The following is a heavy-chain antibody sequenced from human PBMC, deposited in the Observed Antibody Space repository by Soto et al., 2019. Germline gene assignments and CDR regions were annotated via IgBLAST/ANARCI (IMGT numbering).Heavy chain of an antibody. J-gene: IGHJ6*02. CDR1: GGSISSSSYY. V-gene: IGHV4-39*01. Sequence: SETLSLTCTVSGGSISSSSYYWGWIRQPPGKGLEWIGSIYYSGSTYYNPSLKSRVTISVDTSKNQFSLKLSSVSQTRPPAQYYYYYGMDVWGQGTTVTVSS. CDR3: YYYGMDV. CDR2: IYYSGST.